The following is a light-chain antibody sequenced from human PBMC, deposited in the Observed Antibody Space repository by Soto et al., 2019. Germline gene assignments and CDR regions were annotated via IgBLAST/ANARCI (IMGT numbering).Light chain of an antibody. CDR1: QVIRND. CDR3: LHDHNYPWT. V-gene: IGKV1-6*01. Sequence: AIQMTLSPSSLSASVGDRVTITCRASQVIRNDLGWYQQKPGKAPKLLIYGASNLQSGVPSRFSGSGSGTDFTLTITSLQPEDFATYYCLHDHNYPWTLGQGTKVDIK. CDR2: GAS. J-gene: IGKJ1*01.